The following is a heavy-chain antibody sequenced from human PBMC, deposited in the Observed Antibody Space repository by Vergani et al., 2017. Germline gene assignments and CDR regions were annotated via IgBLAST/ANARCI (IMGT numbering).Heavy chain of an antibody. CDR1: GFPFSSSN. CDR2: IRSSSSTI. V-gene: IGHV3-48*01. J-gene: IGHJ4*02. Sequence: EVQLKESGGGLVKPGGSLRLSCAASGFPFSSSNMHWVRQAPGKGLEWVSYIRSSSSTIYYADSVKGRFTISRDNAKNSLYLQMNSLRAEDTAVYYCAKGDSYGTSDYWGQGTLVTVSS. CDR3: AKGDSYGTSDY. D-gene: IGHD2-21*02.